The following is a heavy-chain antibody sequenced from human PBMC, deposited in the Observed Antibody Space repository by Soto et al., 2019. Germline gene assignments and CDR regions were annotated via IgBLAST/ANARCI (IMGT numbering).Heavy chain of an antibody. CDR1: GFTFSTYW. J-gene: IGHJ4*02. V-gene: IGHV3-7*04. CDR3: VMDSNRRSDY. Sequence: EVQLVESGGGLVQPGGSLRLSCAASGFTFSTYWMTWVRQAPGRGLEWVASVMPDGGVKYYVDSVKGRFTISRDTAKRSLYLQKNSLRAEDTAVYYCVMDSNRRSDYWGQGTLVTVSS. CDR2: VMPDGGVK.